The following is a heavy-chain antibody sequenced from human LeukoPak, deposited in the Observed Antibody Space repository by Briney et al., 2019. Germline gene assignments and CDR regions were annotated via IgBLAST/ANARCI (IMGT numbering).Heavy chain of an antibody. V-gene: IGHV1-2*02. D-gene: IGHD3-10*01. CDR2: INPNGGGT. CDR1: GYTFTDYY. Sequence: DPLKVSCKASGYTFTDYYIHWVRQAPGQGLEWMGWINPNGGGTNYAQKFQGRVTVTRDTSINTAYMELSSLRSDDTALYYCAGGITRGDYWGQGTLVTVSS. CDR3: AGGITRGDY. J-gene: IGHJ4*02.